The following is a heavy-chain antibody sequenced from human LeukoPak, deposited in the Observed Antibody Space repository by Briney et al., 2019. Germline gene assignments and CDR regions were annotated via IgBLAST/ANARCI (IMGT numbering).Heavy chain of an antibody. Sequence: SETLSLTCTVSGGSISSYYWSWIRQPPGKGLEWIGYIYYSGSTNYNPSLKSRVTISVDTSKNQFSLKLSSVTAADTAVYYCARDSTPGYYYDSSGYYPYYYYYMDVWGKGTTVTVSS. V-gene: IGHV4-59*01. CDR3: ARDSTPGYYYDSSGYYPYYYYYMDV. D-gene: IGHD3-22*01. J-gene: IGHJ6*03. CDR2: IYYSGST. CDR1: GGSISSYY.